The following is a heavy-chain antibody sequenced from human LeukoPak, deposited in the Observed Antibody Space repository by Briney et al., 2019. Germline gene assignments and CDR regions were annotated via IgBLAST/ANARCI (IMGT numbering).Heavy chain of an antibody. CDR3: VRDNHDYVWGSYRTGFDP. Sequence: GASVKVSCKASGGTFSSYAISWVRQAPGQGLEWMGGIIPIFGTADYAQKFQGRVTITADKSTNTAYMELSSLRSEDTAVYYCVRDNHDYVWGSYRTGFDPWGQGTLVTVSS. V-gene: IGHV1-69*06. CDR2: IIPIFGTA. CDR1: GGTFSSYA. J-gene: IGHJ5*02. D-gene: IGHD3-16*02.